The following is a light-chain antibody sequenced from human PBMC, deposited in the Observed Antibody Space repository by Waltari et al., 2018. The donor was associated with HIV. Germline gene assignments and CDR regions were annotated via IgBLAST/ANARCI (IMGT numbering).Light chain of an antibody. CDR1: SSNIGNNY. J-gene: IGLJ1*01. V-gene: IGLV1-51*01. CDR2: DSN. CDR3: GTWDSSLSAYV. Sequence: QSVLTQPPSVSAAPGQKVTISCSGSSSNIGNNYVSWYQQLPGTAPKLLIYDSNNRPSGIPDRFSGSKSGTSATLGITGLQTGDEAGYYCGTWDSSLSAYVFGTGTKVTVL.